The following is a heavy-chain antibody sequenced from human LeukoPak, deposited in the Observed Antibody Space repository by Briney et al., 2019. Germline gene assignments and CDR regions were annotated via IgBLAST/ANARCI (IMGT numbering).Heavy chain of an antibody. CDR2: ISSDNGNT. V-gene: IGHV1-18*01. J-gene: IGHJ4*02. D-gene: IGHD3-3*01. Sequence: ASVRVSCKASGYTFTSYGVSWVRQAPGQGLEWRGGISSDNGNTNYAQKFQGRVTMTTDTSTSTPYMELRSLRSDDTAVYYCARDRYYDFWTGYRDLDYWGQGTLVTVSS. CDR3: ARDRYYDFWTGYRDLDY. CDR1: GYTFTSYG.